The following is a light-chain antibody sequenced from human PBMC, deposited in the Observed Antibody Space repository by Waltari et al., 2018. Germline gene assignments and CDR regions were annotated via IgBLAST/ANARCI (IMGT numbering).Light chain of an antibody. CDR3: YTADSTGLRV. J-gene: IGLJ1*01. CDR2: EDT. V-gene: IGLV3-10*01. CDR1: ELPRKY. Sequence: SYELTQTPSVSLSPGQTARITCPGHELPRKYAYWFQQKSGQAPRMVIYEDTKRHSGIPVRFSGSSSGTVATLTITGAQVDDEADYYCYTADSTGLRVFGGGTTVVVL.